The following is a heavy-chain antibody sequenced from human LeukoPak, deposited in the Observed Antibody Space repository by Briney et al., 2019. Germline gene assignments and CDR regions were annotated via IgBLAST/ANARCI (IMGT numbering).Heavy chain of an antibody. CDR3: ASSGTYSSGWYGGSYWYFDL. CDR2: IYYSGST. Sequence: PSETLSLTCTVSGGSISSYYWSWIRQPPGKGLEWIGYIYYSGSTNYNASLTNRVTISVDKSKNQFSLKLSSVTAADTAVYYCASSGTYSSGWYGGSYWYFDLWGRGTLVTVSS. D-gene: IGHD6-19*01. CDR1: GGSISSYY. V-gene: IGHV4-59*12. J-gene: IGHJ2*01.